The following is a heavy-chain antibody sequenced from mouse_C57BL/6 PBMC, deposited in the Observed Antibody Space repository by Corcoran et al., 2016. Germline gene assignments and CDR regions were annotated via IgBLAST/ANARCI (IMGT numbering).Heavy chain of an antibody. D-gene: IGHD2-1*01. CDR1: GYTFTDYY. V-gene: IGHV1-76*01. CDR3: AKGLYYTGYYYAMDY. Sequence: QVQLKQSGAELVRPGASVKLSCKASGYTFTDYYINWVKQRPGQGLEWIARIYPGSGNTYYNEKFKGKATLTAEKSSSTAYMQLSSLTSEYSAVYFCAKGLYYTGYYYAMDYWGQGTSVTVSS. CDR2: IYPGSGNT. J-gene: IGHJ4*01.